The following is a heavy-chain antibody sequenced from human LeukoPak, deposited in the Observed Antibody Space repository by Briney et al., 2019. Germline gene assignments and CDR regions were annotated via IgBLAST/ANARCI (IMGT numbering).Heavy chain of an antibody. CDR3: ARVERMGPARGEYFDY. CDR2: IYTSGST. V-gene: IGHV4-61*02. CDR1: GGSISSSSYY. J-gene: IGHJ4*02. D-gene: IGHD3-16*01. Sequence: SQTLSLTCTVSGGSISSSSYYWSWIRQPAGKGLEWIGRIYTSGSTNYNPSLKSRVTISVDTSKNQFSLKLSSVTAADTAVYYCARVERMGPARGEYFDYWGQGTLVTVSS.